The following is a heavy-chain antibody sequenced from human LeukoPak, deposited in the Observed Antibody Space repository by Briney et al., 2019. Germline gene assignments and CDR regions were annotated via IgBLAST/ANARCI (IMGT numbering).Heavy chain of an antibody. V-gene: IGHV3-7*01. CDR1: GFTFSNYW. Sequence: GGSLRLSCAASGFTFSNYWMSWVRQAPGKGLEWVGNIKQDGSEKYYVDSVKGRFTISIDNARNSLYLQMNSLRAEDTAVYYCASSSDYGDYAVYWGQGTLVTVSS. D-gene: IGHD4-17*01. J-gene: IGHJ4*02. CDR2: IKQDGSEK. CDR3: ASSSDYGDYAVY.